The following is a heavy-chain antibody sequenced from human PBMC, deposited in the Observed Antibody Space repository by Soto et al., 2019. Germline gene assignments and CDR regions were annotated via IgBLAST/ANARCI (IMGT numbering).Heavy chain of an antibody. V-gene: IGHV1-46*01. D-gene: IGHD6-19*01. Sequence: QVQLVQSGAEVKKPGASVKVFCKASGYTFTTYHMHGVRQAPGQGLEWMGIINPSGGSTSYEQKFQGRVTMTRDTSTSTVYMELSSLRSEDTAVYYCARAEPVAGAYWGQGTLVTVSS. CDR2: INPSGGST. CDR1: GYTFTTYH. CDR3: ARAEPVAGAY. J-gene: IGHJ4*02.